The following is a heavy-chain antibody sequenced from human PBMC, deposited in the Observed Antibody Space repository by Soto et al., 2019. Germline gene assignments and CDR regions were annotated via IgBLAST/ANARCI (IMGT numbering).Heavy chain of an antibody. J-gene: IGHJ4*02. Sequence: EVQLVESGGGLVQPGESLRLSCAVSGLTFTNAWMTWVRQAPGKGLEWVGHIKSKPDGGTRDYGAPVKGRFIISRDDSKNTLYLELNSLKTEDTAVYYCAKDLPFTSGGPLAYWGQGAQVIVSS. CDR1: GLTFTNAW. CDR2: IKSKPDGGTR. V-gene: IGHV3-15*01. CDR3: AKDLPFTSGGPLAY. D-gene: IGHD3-16*01.